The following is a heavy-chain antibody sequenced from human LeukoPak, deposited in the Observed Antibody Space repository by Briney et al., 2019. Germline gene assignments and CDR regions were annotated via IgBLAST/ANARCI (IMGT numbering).Heavy chain of an antibody. J-gene: IGHJ4*02. V-gene: IGHV7-4-1*02. Sequence: ASVKVSCKASGYIFTSYAMNWVRQAPGQGLEWMGWINTNTGNPTYAQGFTGRFVFSLDTSVSTAYLQISSLKAEDTAVYYCARGKVLRFLEWLLDFDYWGQGTLVTVSS. CDR2: INTNTGNP. CDR1: GYIFTSYA. D-gene: IGHD3-3*01. CDR3: ARGKVLRFLEWLLDFDY.